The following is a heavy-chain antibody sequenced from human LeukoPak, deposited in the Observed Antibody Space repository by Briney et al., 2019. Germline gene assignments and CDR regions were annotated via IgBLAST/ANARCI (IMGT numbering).Heavy chain of an antibody. D-gene: IGHD6-13*01. V-gene: IGHV4-39*07. CDR2: IYHSGST. Sequence: SETLSLTCTVSGGSICSSSYYWGWIRQPPGKGLEWIGNIYHSGSTFYNPSLKSRVTISVDTSKNQFSLKLSSVTAADTAVYYCARGYSSSWYFNWFDPWGQGTLVTVSS. J-gene: IGHJ5*02. CDR1: GGSICSSSYY. CDR3: ARGYSSSWYFNWFDP.